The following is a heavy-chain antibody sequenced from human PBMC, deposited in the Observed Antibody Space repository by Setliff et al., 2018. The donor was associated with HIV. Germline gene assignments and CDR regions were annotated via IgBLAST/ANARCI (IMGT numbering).Heavy chain of an antibody. J-gene: IGHJ4*02. Sequence: SETLSLTCTVSGYSISSGYYWGWIRQPPGKGLEWIGSIYHSGSTYYNPSLKSRVTISVDTSKNQFSLKLSSVTAADTAVYYCARDSITGTTPSFDYWGQGTLVTVSS. CDR1: GYSISSGYY. CDR2: IYHSGST. CDR3: ARDSITGTTPSFDY. V-gene: IGHV4-38-2*02. D-gene: IGHD1-20*01.